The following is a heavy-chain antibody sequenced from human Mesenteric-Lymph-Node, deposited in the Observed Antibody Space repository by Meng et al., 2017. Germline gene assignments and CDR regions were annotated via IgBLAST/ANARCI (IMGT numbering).Heavy chain of an antibody. CDR1: GGTISSSSDY. J-gene: IGHJ2*01. V-gene: IGHV4-39*01. D-gene: IGHD7-27*01. CDR2: IYYSGST. Sequence: LDLPEAGPGLVKPSETLSSTCTVPGGTISSSSDYWGWIRQPPGKGLEWIGSIYYSGSTYYNPSLKSRVTISVDTSKNQFSLKLSSVTAADTAVYYCASPLGILGIVDLWGRGTLVTVSS. CDR3: ASPLGILGIVDL.